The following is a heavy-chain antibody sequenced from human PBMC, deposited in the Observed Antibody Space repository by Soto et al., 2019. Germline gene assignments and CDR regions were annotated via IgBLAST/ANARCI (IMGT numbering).Heavy chain of an antibody. Sequence: QLQLQESGSGLVKPSQTLSLTCAVSGGSISSGGYSWSWIRQPPGKGLEWIGYIYHSGSTYYNPSPKRRATIXVXRXXNQFSLKLSSVTAADTAVYYCARAHYGDYGYGMDVWGQGTTVTVSS. CDR2: IYHSGST. J-gene: IGHJ6*02. D-gene: IGHD4-17*01. CDR3: ARAHYGDYGYGMDV. V-gene: IGHV4-30-2*01. CDR1: GGSISSGGYS.